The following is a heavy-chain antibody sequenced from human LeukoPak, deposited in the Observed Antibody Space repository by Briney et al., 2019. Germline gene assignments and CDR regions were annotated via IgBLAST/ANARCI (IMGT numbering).Heavy chain of an antibody. V-gene: IGHV3-53*04. Sequence: GGSLRLSCAASGFTVSSNYMSWVRQAPGKGLEWVSVIYSGGSTYYADSVKGRFTISRHNSKNTLYLQMNSLRAEDTAVYYCARVRNPITVIVDPLSPHYFDYWGQGTLVTVSS. D-gene: IGHD3-22*01. CDR3: ARVRNPITVIVDPLSPHYFDY. CDR1: GFTVSSNY. J-gene: IGHJ4*02. CDR2: IYSGGST.